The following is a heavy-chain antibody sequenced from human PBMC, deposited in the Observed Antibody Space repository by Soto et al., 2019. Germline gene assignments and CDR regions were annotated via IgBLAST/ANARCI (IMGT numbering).Heavy chain of an antibody. V-gene: IGHV3-23*01. D-gene: IGHD2-2*01. J-gene: IGHJ4*02. Sequence: EVQLLESGGGLVQPGGSLRLSCAASGFTFSSYAMSWVRQAPGKGLEWVSAISGSGGSTYYADSVKGRLTSSRDNSKNTLDLQMNSLRAEDTAVYYGAKGRGYCSITSGYVGSDYWGQGSLVTVSS. CDR1: GFTFSSYA. CDR3: AKGRGYCSITSGYVGSDY. CDR2: ISGSGGST.